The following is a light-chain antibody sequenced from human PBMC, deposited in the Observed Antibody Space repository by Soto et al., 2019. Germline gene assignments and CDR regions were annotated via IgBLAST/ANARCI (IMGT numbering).Light chain of an antibody. Sequence: EIVLTQSPGTLSLSPGERATLSCRASQSVSSNYVCWYQQKPGQAPRLLIYGASLRATGIPARFSGSGSGTDFTLTISRLEAEDFAVYYCQQYGNSPQTFGRGTKVEIK. V-gene: IGKV3-20*01. J-gene: IGKJ1*01. CDR3: QQYGNSPQT. CDR1: QSVSSNY. CDR2: GAS.